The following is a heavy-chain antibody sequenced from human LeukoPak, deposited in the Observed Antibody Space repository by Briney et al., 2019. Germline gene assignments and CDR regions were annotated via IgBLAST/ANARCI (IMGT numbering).Heavy chain of an antibody. J-gene: IGHJ4*02. V-gene: IGHV3-23*01. CDR3: AKGTGDTANYFDF. CDR2: ISGSGGST. CDR1: GFTFSSYG. D-gene: IGHD7-27*01. Sequence: PGGSLRLSCAASGFTFSSYGMSWVRQAPGKGLEWVSAISGSGGSTYYADSVKGRFTISRDNSKNTLYLQMDSLRAEDTAIYYCAKGTGDTANYFDFWGQGVLVTVSS.